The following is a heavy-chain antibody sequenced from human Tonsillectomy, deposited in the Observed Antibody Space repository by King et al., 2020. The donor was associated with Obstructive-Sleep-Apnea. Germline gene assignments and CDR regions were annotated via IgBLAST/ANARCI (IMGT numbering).Heavy chain of an antibody. CDR3: ARDMADYYDSSGYYYYYGMDV. CDR1: GFTFSSYG. CDR2: IWYDGSNK. J-gene: IGHJ6*02. Sequence: QLVQSGGGVVQPGRSLRLSCAASGFTFSSYGMHWVRQAPGKGLEWVAVIWYDGSNKYYADSVKGRFTISRDNSKNTLYLQMNSLRAEDTAVYYCARDMADYYDSSGYYYYYGMDVWGQGTTVTVSS. V-gene: IGHV3-33*01. D-gene: IGHD3-22*01.